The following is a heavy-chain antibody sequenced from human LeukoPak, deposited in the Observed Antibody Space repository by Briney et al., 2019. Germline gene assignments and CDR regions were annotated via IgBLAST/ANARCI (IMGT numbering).Heavy chain of an antibody. V-gene: IGHV4-38-2*02. CDR1: GYSMSSGYY. CDR2: MYHTGST. Sequence: SETLSLTCTVSGYSMSSGYYWGWIRQPPERGLKWIGSMYHTGSTYYNPSLKSRVTISVDKSKNQFSLKLNSVTAADTAVYYCAKSNGYGLIDIWGQGTMVTVSS. CDR3: AKSNGYGLIDI. D-gene: IGHD3-10*01. J-gene: IGHJ3*02.